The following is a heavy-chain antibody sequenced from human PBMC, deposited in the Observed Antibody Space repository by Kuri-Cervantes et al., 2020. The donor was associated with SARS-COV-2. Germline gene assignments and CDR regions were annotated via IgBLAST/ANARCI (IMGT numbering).Heavy chain of an antibody. J-gene: IGHJ4*02. CDR2: IYSCGST. Sequence: GESLKISCAASGFTVSSNYMSWVRQAPGKGLEWVSVIYSCGSTYYADSVKGRFTISRDNSKNTLYLQMNSLRAEDTAVYYCAALDYWGQGTLVTVSS. CDR3: AALDY. D-gene: IGHD6-6*01. CDR1: GFTVSSNY. V-gene: IGHV3-53*01.